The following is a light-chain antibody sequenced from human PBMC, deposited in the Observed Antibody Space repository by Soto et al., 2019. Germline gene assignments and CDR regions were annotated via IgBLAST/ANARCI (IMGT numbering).Light chain of an antibody. V-gene: IGKV1-5*01. CDR2: DAS. CDR3: QQYNSYSIT. J-gene: IGKJ1*01. Sequence: DIQMTQSPSTLSASVGDRVALTCRASQNIGSRLAWYQQKPDEAPKLLIYDASSLESGVPSRFSGSGSGTEFTLTISSLQPDDFATYYCQQYNSYSITFGQGTKVDIK. CDR1: QNIGSR.